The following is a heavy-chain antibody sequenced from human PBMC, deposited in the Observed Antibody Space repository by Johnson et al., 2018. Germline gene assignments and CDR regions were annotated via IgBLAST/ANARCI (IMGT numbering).Heavy chain of an antibody. D-gene: IGHD5-24*01. CDR2: ISYDGSNK. V-gene: IGHV3-30*18. CDR3: AKSRHGYSNDAFDI. CDR1: GFTFSSYG. J-gene: IGHJ3*02. Sequence: QVQLQESGGGVVQPGRSLRLSCAASGFTFSSYGMHWVRQAPGKGLEWMAVISYDGSNKYYADSVKGRFTISRDNSKNTLYVQMNSLRAEDTAVYYCAKSRHGYSNDAFDIWGQGTMVTVSS.